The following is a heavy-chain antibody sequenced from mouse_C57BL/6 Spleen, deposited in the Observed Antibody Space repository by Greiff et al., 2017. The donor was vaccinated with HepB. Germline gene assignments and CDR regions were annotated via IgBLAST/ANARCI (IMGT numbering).Heavy chain of an antibody. CDR1: GYTFTSYG. D-gene: IGHD2-3*01. J-gene: IGHJ4*01. CDR3: ARRNDGYYGPYYAMDY. Sequence: QVQLQQSGAELARPGASVKLSCKASGYTFTSYGISWVKQRTGQGLEWIGEIYPRSGNTYYNEKLKGKATLTADKSSSTAYMELRSLTSEDSAVYFCARRNDGYYGPYYAMDYWGQGTSVTVSS. CDR2: IYPRSGNT. V-gene: IGHV1-81*01.